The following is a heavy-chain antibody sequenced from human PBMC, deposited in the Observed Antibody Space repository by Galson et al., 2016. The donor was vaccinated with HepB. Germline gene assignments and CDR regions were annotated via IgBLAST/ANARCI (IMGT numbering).Heavy chain of an antibody. V-gene: IGHV3-53*01. CDR2: IYSGGGT. J-gene: IGHJ1*01. D-gene: IGHD2-15*01. CDR1: GFTFTNNI. Sequence: SLRLSCAASGFTFTNNIMCWVRQAPGKGLEWVSVIYSGGGTYYADSVKGRFTISRDNSKNTLYLQMNSLRAEDTAVYYCARDLPLLGWGQGTLVSVSS. CDR3: ARDLPLLG.